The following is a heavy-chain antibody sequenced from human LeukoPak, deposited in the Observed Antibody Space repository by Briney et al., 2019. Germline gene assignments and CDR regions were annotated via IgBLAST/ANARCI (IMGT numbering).Heavy chain of an antibody. CDR3: ARGYYGSGSYGRFDY. D-gene: IGHD3-10*01. J-gene: IGHJ4*02. CDR2: IYYSGST. Sequence: PSETLSLTCTVSGGSISSYYWSWLRHPPGKGLEWLGYIYYSGSTNYNPSLKRRVSISVDQSKNQFSLKLSSVAAADTAVYYCARGYYGSGSYGRFDYWGQGTLVTVSS. V-gene: IGHV4-59*01. CDR1: GGSISSYY.